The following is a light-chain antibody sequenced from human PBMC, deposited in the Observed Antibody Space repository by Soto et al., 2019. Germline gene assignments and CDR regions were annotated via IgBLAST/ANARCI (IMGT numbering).Light chain of an antibody. CDR1: SSDVGGYNF. CDR3: SSYTRGSTYV. J-gene: IGLJ1*01. CDR2: DVS. Sequence: QSALTQPASMSASPGQSITISCTGTSSDVGGYNFVSWYQQHAGKVPKLILYDVSKRPSGVSNRFSGSKSGNTASLTISGLQAEDEADYYCSSYTRGSTYVFGTGTKVTVL. V-gene: IGLV2-14*03.